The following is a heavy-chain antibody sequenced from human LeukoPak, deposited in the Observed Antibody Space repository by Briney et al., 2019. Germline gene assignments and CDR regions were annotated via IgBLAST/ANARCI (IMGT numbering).Heavy chain of an antibody. CDR2: ISYDGSNK. CDR1: GFTFSSYA. Sequence: GGSLRLSCAASGFTFSSYAMHWVRQAPGKGLEWVAVISYDGSNKYYADSVKGRFTISRDNSKNTLYLQMNSLRAEDTAVYYCARLNYDSSGYLQPGDYWGQGTLVTVSS. V-gene: IGHV3-30-3*01. J-gene: IGHJ4*02. D-gene: IGHD3-22*01. CDR3: ARLNYDSSGYLQPGDY.